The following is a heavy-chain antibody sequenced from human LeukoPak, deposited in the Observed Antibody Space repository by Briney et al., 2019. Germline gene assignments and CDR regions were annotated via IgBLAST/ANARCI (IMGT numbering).Heavy chain of an antibody. CDR1: GGSISSGGYY. V-gene: IGHV4-31*03. J-gene: IGHJ5*02. CDR2: IYYSGST. CDR3: ARGIDRKVRGVIWFDP. D-gene: IGHD3-10*01. Sequence: SQTLSLTCTVSGGSISSGGYYWSWIRQHPGKGLEWIGYIYYSGSTYYNPSLKSRVTISVDTSKNQFSLKLSSVTAADTAVYYCARGIDRKVRGVIWFDPWGQGTLVTVSS.